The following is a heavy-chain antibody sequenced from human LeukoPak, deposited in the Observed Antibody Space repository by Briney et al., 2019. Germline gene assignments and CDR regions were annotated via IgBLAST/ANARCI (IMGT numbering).Heavy chain of an antibody. J-gene: IGHJ4*02. CDR3: ATLDTAMVPERSGDDY. Sequence: TLSLTCTVSGGSISSGGYYWSWIRQPPGKGLEWVGYIYHSGSTYYNPSLKSRVTISVDRSKNQFSLKLSSVTAADTAVYYCATLDTAMVPERSGDDYWGQGTLVTVSS. CDR2: IYHSGST. D-gene: IGHD5-18*01. CDR1: GGSISSGGYY. V-gene: IGHV4-30-2*01.